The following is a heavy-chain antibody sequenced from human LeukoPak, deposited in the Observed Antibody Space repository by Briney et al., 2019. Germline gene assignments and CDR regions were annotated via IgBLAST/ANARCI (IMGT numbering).Heavy chain of an antibody. D-gene: IGHD6-19*01. Sequence: SETLSLTCTVSGGSISSYYWSWIRQPAGKGLEWIGRIYTSGSTNYNPSLKSRVTMSVDTSKNQFSLKLSSVTAADTAVYYCARGDPGPRGWYLTTSYYYYYMDVWGKGTTVTISS. J-gene: IGHJ6*03. CDR2: IYTSGST. CDR1: GGSISSYY. CDR3: ARGDPGPRGWYLTTSYYYYYMDV. V-gene: IGHV4-4*07.